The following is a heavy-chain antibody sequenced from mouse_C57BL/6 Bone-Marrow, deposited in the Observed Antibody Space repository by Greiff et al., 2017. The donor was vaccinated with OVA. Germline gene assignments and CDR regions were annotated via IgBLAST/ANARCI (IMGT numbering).Heavy chain of an antibody. CDR2: IYPRSGNT. Sequence: VQLQQSGAELARPGASVKLSCKASGYTFTSYGISWVKQRTGQGLEWIGEIYPRSGNTYYNEKFKGKATLTADKSSSTAYMELRSLTSVDSAVYFCATLWLRLRYYFDYWGQGTTLTVSS. V-gene: IGHV1-81*01. J-gene: IGHJ2*01. CDR3: ATLWLRLRYYFDY. CDR1: GYTFTSYG. D-gene: IGHD2-2*01.